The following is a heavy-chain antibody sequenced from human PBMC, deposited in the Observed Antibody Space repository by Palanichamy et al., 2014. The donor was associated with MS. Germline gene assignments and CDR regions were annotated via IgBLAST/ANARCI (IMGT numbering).Heavy chain of an antibody. Sequence: QVQLQESGPGLVKPSQTLSLTCTVSGGSVSGSTYYWTWIRQPAGKGLEWIGRVYTSVNANYNPSLKRRVSMSIDTSRNQFSLELTSLTAADTAVYYCARQRGYFWYFDLWGRGTLVTVSS. J-gene: IGHJ2*01. V-gene: IGHV4-61*02. CDR2: VYTSVNA. CDR3: ARQRGYFWYFDL. D-gene: IGHD5-18*01. CDR1: GGSVSGSTYY.